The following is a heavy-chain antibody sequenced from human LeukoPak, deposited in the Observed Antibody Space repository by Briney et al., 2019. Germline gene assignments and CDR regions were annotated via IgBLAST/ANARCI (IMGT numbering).Heavy chain of an antibody. Sequence: GGSLRLSCAASGFTFSSYAMSWVGQAPGKGLEGVSAISGSGGNTYYADSVKGRFTISRDNSKNTLYVQMNSLRAEDTAVYYCAKDPSLSYDSSGYYYHYWGQGTLVTVSS. J-gene: IGHJ4*02. D-gene: IGHD3-22*01. CDR3: AKDPSLSYDSSGYYYHY. CDR1: GFTFSSYA. V-gene: IGHV3-23*01. CDR2: ISGSGGNT.